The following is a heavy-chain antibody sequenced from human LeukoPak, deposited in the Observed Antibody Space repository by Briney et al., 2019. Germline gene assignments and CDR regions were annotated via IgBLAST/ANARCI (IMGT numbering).Heavy chain of an antibody. CDR3: VRTPPNWGFDY. Sequence: GASVKVSCKASGGTFSSYAINWVRQATGQGLEWWGWMSPNSGDTGYAQKFQGRVTMTSDSSISTAYMELSSLRSEDTAIYYCVRTPPNWGFDYWGQGTPVTVSS. D-gene: IGHD7-27*01. CDR2: MSPNSGDT. CDR1: GGTFSSYA. J-gene: IGHJ4*02. V-gene: IGHV1-8*02.